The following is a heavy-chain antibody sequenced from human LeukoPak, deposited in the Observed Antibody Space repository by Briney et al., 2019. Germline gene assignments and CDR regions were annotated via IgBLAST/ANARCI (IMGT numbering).Heavy chain of an antibody. CDR3: AGYPEGPVVLAAMGSDYYYYMDV. CDR1: GGTFSSYA. Sequence: SVKVSCKXSGGTFSSYAISWVRQAPGQGLEWMGGIIPIFGTANYAQKFQGRVTITADESTSTAYMELSSLRSEDTAVYYCAGYPEGPVVLAAMGSDYYYYMDVWGKGTTVTVSS. D-gene: IGHD2-2*01. J-gene: IGHJ6*03. CDR2: IIPIFGTA. V-gene: IGHV1-69*01.